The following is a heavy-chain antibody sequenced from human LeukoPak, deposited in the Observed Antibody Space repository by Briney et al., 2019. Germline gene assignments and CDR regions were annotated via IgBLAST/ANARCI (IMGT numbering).Heavy chain of an antibody. CDR2: ISDSGGST. V-gene: IGHV3-23*01. Sequence: GGPLRLPCAASGFPFSRYAMSWVRQARGRGVEWVSAISDSGGSTYYADSVKGGFTIFRDNSKKTLYLQIISLRAEDTAVYYFSKSRGGSFYWAFDIWGQGTMVTVSS. CDR1: GFPFSRYA. D-gene: IGHD1-26*01. J-gene: IGHJ3*02. CDR3: SKSRGGSFYWAFDI.